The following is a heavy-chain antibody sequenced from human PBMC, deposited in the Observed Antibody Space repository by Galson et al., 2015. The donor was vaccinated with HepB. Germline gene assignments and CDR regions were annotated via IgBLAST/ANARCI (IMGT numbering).Heavy chain of an antibody. J-gene: IGHJ6*03. CDR2: ISAYNGNT. D-gene: IGHD5-12*01. CDR1: GYTFTSYG. V-gene: IGHV1-18*01. CDR3: ASTYSYGITATIMGHNYYYMDV. Sequence: QSGAEVKKPGASVKVSCKASGYTFTSYGISWVRQAPGQGLEWMGWISAYNGNTNYAQKLQGGVTMTTDTSTSTAYMELRSLRSDDTAVYYCASTYSYGITATIMGHNYYYMDVWGKGTTVTVS.